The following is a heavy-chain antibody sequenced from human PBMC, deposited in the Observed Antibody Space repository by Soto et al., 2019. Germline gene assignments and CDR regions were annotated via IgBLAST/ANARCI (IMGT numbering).Heavy chain of an antibody. V-gene: IGHV4-4*07. CDR2: IYATGTT. CDR3: VRDGTKTLRDWFDP. Sequence: SETLSLTCTVSGASIRGFDWSWIRKSAGKGLEWIGRIYATGTTDYNPSLKSRVMMSVVTSKKQFSLKLRSVTAADTAVYYCVRDGTKTLRDWFDPWGQGISVTVSS. J-gene: IGHJ5*02. CDR1: GASIRGFD. D-gene: IGHD1-1*01.